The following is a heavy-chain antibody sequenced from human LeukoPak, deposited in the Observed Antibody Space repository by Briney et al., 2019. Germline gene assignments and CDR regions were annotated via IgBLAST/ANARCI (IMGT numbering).Heavy chain of an antibody. V-gene: IGHV1-2*04. CDR3: AREYYYDSSGYFCNAFDI. J-gene: IGHJ3*02. CDR2: INPNSGGT. D-gene: IGHD3-22*01. Sequence: ASVKVSCKASGYTFTSYDINWVRQATGQGLEWMGWINPNSGGTNYAQKFQGWVTMTRDTSISTAYMELSRLRSDDTAVYYCAREYYYDSSGYFCNAFDIWGQGTMVTVSS. CDR1: GYTFTSYD.